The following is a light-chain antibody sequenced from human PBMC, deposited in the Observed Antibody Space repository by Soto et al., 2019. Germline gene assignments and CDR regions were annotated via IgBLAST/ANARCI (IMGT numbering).Light chain of an antibody. J-gene: IGLJ2*01. CDR3: AAWDDSLNVLV. CDR2: SNN. CDR1: SSNIGSKS. V-gene: IGLV1-44*01. Sequence: QSVLTQPPSVSGTPGQRVNMSCPGSSSNIGSKSVSWYQHLPQTAPKLLIYSNNQRPSGVPGRFSGSKSGTSASLAISGLQSDDETQYYCAAWDDSLNVLVFGGGTKVTVL.